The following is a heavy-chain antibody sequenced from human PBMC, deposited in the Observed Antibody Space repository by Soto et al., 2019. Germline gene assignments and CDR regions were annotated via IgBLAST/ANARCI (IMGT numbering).Heavy chain of an antibody. CDR3: ARGRGSGSYYFSDHAFDI. D-gene: IGHD3-10*01. J-gene: IGHJ3*02. CDR2: ISAYNGNT. CDR1: GYTFTSYG. V-gene: IGHV1-18*01. Sequence: ASVKVSCKASGYTFTSYGISWVRQAPGQGHEWMGWISAYNGNTNYAQKLRGRVTMTTDTSTSTAYMELRSLRSDDTAVYYCARGRGSGSYYFSDHAFDIWGQGTMVTVSS.